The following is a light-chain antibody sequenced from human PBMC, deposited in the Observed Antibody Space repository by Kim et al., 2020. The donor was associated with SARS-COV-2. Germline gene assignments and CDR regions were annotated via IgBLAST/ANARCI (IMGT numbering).Light chain of an antibody. Sequence: GHRVTISCSGSNSNIGVNTVNWYQQLPGTAPKLLIYRNNQRPSGVPDRFSGSKSGTSASLALSGLLSEDEADYYCATWDDSLNAWVFGGGTKLTVL. CDR1: NSNIGVNT. J-gene: IGLJ3*02. V-gene: IGLV1-44*01. CDR3: ATWDDSLNAWV. CDR2: RNN.